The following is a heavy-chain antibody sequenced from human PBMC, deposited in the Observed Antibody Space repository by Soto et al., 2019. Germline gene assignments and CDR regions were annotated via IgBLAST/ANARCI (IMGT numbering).Heavy chain of an antibody. J-gene: IGHJ6*02. V-gene: IGHV3-21*01. CDR1: GFTFSSYS. CDR3: ARSWNYYYYYGMDV. Sequence: PGGSLRLSYAASGFTFSSYSMNWVRQAPGKGLEWVSSISSSSSYIYYADSVKGRFTISRDNAKNSLYLQMNSLRAEDTAVYYCARSWNYYYYYGMDVWSQGTTVTVSS. D-gene: IGHD3-3*01. CDR2: ISSSSSYI.